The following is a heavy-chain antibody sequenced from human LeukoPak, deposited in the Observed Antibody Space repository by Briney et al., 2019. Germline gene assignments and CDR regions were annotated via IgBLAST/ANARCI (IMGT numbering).Heavy chain of an antibody. CDR2: IYTTGST. V-gene: IGHV4-4*07. CDR1: GASISSYF. Sequence: SETLSLTCTVSGASISSYFWSWIRQPAGKGLGWIGRIYTTGSTNYNPSLKSRLTMSVDTSKNQFSLKLSSVTAADTAVYYCARISTAYYFGYWGQGTLVTVSS. J-gene: IGHJ4*02. CDR3: ARISTAYYFGY.